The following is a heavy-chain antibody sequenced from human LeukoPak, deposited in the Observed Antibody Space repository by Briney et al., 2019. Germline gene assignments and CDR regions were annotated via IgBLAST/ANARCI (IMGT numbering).Heavy chain of an antibody. D-gene: IGHD3-9*01. Sequence: SETLSLTCAVYGGSFSGYYWSWIRQPPGKGLEWIGSIYYSGSTYYNPSLKSRVTISVDTSKNQFSLKLSSVTAADTAVYYCARDRYSMLVLTGDPPGNYWGQGTLVTVSS. V-gene: IGHV4-34*01. J-gene: IGHJ4*02. CDR1: GGSFSGYY. CDR2: IYYSGST. CDR3: ARDRYSMLVLTGDPPGNY.